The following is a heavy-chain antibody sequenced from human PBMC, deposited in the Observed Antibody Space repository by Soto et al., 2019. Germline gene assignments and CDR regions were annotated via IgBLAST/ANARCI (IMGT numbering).Heavy chain of an antibody. CDR2: INHRGSA. CDR3: ARYNAASGTYYFDY. CDR1: GASVSSTYW. V-gene: IGHV4-4*01. J-gene: IGHJ4*02. D-gene: IGHD6-13*01. Sequence: TLSLTCAVSGASVSSTYWWSWVRQPPGKGPEWIGEINHRGSANYNPSLKSRVTMSLDISKSQFSLRLTSVTAADTAVYFCARYNAASGTYYFDYWGRGALVTV.